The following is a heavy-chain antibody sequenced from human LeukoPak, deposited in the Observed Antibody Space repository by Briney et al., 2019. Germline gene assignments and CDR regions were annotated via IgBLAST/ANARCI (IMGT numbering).Heavy chain of an antibody. D-gene: IGHD3-10*01. CDR1: GFTFSSYA. CDR2: ISGSGGST. J-gene: IGHJ5*02. Sequence: GGSLRLSCVASGFTFSSYAMSWVRQAPGKGLEWVSAISGSGGSTYYADSVKGRFTISRDNSKNTLYLQMNSLIAEDTAVYYCAKEYGSGSYYPSLYNWFDPWGQGTLVTVSS. V-gene: IGHV3-23*01. CDR3: AKEYGSGSYYPSLYNWFDP.